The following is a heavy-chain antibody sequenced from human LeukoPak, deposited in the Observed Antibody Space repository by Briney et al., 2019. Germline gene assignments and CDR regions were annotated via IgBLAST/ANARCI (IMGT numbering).Heavy chain of an antibody. Sequence: GGSLRLSCAVSGFTFSSYWMTWVRQAPGRGLEWVANIKEDGSDKQYVDSVRGRFTISRDNAKNSVSLQMDGLRAEDTAVYHCVRESDVWSGPGIGRPLDVWGKGTTVTVSS. CDR3: VRESDVWSGPGIGRPLDV. CDR1: GFTFSSYW. D-gene: IGHD3-3*01. CDR2: IKEDGSDK. V-gene: IGHV3-7*01. J-gene: IGHJ6*04.